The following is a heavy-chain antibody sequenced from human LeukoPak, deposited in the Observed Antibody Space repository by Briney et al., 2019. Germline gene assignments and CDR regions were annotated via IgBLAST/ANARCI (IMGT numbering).Heavy chain of an antibody. J-gene: IGHJ4*02. D-gene: IGHD3-10*01. Sequence: PSETLSLTCAVYGGSFGDYYWSWIRQPPGKGLEWFAEINHSGSTSYNPSLKSRVTISVDTSKNQFSLKLNSVTAADTAVYYCASLHQVRGLTVFDQWGQGTLVTVSS. V-gene: IGHV4-34*01. CDR3: ASLHQVRGLTVFDQ. CDR2: INHSGST. CDR1: GGSFGDYY.